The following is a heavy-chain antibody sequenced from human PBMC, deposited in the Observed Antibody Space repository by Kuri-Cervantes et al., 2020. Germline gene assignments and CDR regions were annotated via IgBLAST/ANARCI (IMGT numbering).Heavy chain of an antibody. Sequence: SETLSLTCAVSGDSISSSNWWSWVRQPPGRGLEWIGEIFHSGSTYYNPSLKSRVTISVDTSKNQFSLKLSSVTAADTAVYYCARRGNSGWFQYFDYWGQGTLVTVSS. CDR2: IFHSGST. D-gene: IGHD6-19*01. CDR1: GDSISSSNW. CDR3: ARRGNSGWFQYFDY. J-gene: IGHJ4*02. V-gene: IGHV4-4*02.